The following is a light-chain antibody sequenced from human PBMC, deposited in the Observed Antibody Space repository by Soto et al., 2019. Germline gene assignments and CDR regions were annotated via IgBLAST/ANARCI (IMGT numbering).Light chain of an antibody. V-gene: IGKV1-5*03. CDR3: KSGVT. CDR1: QSISSW. CDR2: QAA. J-gene: IGKJ4*01. Sequence: DIQMTQSPSTLSASVGDRVTITCRASQSISSWLAGYQQKPGKVPQRLLYQAASLQSGVPSRYSGSGSGTEVTLTLSSLQPDDFATYYCKSGVTFGGGTKVDIK.